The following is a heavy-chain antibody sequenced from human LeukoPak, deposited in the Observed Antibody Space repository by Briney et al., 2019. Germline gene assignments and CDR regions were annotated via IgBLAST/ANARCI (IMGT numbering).Heavy chain of an antibody. CDR2: INSDGSST. D-gene: IGHD3-3*01. J-gene: IGHJ4*02. CDR1: GFPFRNYW. V-gene: IGHV3-74*01. Sequence: GGSLGLSFAASGFPFRNYWMHWGRPAPGKGLVWVSRINSDGSSTSYADSVKGRFTISRDNAKNTLFLHMNSLRAEDTAVYSCARGRARFLEWVDHWGQGTLVTVSS. CDR3: ARGRARFLEWVDH.